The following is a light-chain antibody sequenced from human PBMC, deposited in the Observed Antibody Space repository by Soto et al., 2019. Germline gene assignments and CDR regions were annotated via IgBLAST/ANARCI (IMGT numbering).Light chain of an antibody. CDR1: QSVSSNF. J-gene: IGKJ5*01. V-gene: IGKV3-20*01. Sequence: EIVLTQSPGTLSLSPGERATLSCRASQSVSSNFLAWYQQKPGQAPRLLIYGASRRATGIPDRFSGSGSETDFTLTISRQESEDFALYYCQHYGSSPSTFGQGTRLEI. CDR2: GAS. CDR3: QHYGSSPST.